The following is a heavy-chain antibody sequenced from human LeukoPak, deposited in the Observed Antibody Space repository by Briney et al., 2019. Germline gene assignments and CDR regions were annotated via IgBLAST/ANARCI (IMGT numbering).Heavy chain of an antibody. CDR3: ARDQKDGSGFDY. CDR2: ISAYNGNT. V-gene: IGHV1-18*01. CDR1: GYTFTSYG. Sequence: ASVTVSCKASGYTFTSYGISWVRQAPGQGLEWMGWISAYNGNTTYAQKLQGRVTMTTDTSTSTAYMELRSMRSDDTAVYYCARDQKDGSGFDYWGQGTLVTVSS. J-gene: IGHJ4*02. D-gene: IGHD3-22*01.